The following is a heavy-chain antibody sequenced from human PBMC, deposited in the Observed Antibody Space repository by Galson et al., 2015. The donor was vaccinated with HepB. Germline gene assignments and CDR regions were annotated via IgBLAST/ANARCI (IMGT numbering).Heavy chain of an antibody. CDR3: AKDRGSSWYAFSWYFDL. CDR2: ISYDGSNK. Sequence: SLRLSCAASGFTFSSYGMHWVRQAPGKGLEWVAVISYDGSNKYYADSVKGRFTISRDNSKNTLYLQMNSLRAEDTAVYYCAKDRGSSWYAFSWYFDLWGRGTLVTVSS. CDR1: GFTFSSYG. J-gene: IGHJ2*01. V-gene: IGHV3-30*18. D-gene: IGHD6-13*01.